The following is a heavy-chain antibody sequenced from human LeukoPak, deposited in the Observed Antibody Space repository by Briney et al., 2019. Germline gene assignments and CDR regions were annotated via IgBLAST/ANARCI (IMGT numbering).Heavy chain of an antibody. CDR1: GIPFKKYG. V-gene: IGHV3-33*01. J-gene: IGHJ3*01. Sequence: GGSLRLSCAVSGIPFKKYGMHWVRQAPGKGLEWVATIWHDGSPTMYVDSAKGRFTISRDDSKNMLYLQMNSLRAEDTAEYYCVTHYKWDLLVHAFDFWGQGTRVTVSS. CDR3: VTHYKWDLLVHAFDF. CDR2: IWHDGSPT. D-gene: IGHD1-26*01.